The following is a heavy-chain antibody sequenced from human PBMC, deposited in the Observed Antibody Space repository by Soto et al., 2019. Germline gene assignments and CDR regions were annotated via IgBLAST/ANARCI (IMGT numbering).Heavy chain of an antibody. CDR1: GDSINSYY. CDR3: ARSTSGWYNDAFDI. D-gene: IGHD6-19*01. V-gene: IGHV4-59*01. Sequence: QVQLQESGPGLVKPSETLSLTCTVSGDSINSYYWSWIRQPPGKGLEWIGYIYYRGSTNYNPSLRSRVTISVDTSKNQFSLKLTSVTAADTAVYYCARSTSGWYNDAFDIWGQGTMVIVSS. CDR2: IYYRGST. J-gene: IGHJ3*02.